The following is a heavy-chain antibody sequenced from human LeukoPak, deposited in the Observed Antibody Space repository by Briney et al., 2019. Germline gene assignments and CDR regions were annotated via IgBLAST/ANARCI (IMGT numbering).Heavy chain of an antibody. Sequence: ASVKVSCKASGGTFSSYAISWVRQAPGQGLEWMGGIIPIFGTANYAQKFQGRVTITADKSTSTAYMELSSLRSEDTAVYYCARDFRFLEWLSERLDYWGQGTLVTVSS. J-gene: IGHJ4*02. CDR3: ARDFRFLEWLSERLDY. D-gene: IGHD3-3*01. V-gene: IGHV1-69*06. CDR1: GGTFSSYA. CDR2: IIPIFGTA.